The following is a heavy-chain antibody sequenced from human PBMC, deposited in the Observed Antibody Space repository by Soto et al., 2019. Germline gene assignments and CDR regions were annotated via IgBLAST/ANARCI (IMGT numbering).Heavy chain of an antibody. D-gene: IGHD1-26*01. V-gene: IGHV3-23*01. CDR1: GFTFSSYG. Sequence: EVQLLESGGGLVQPGGSLRLSCAASGFTFSSYGMSWVRQAPGKGLEWVSVISGSGDTTVYAGSVEGRFTISRDKSKNTLYLQMNSLRAEDTAVYYCVKDRPSETYSSIDYWGQGTLVTVSS. J-gene: IGHJ4*02. CDR2: ISGSGDTT. CDR3: VKDRPSETYSSIDY.